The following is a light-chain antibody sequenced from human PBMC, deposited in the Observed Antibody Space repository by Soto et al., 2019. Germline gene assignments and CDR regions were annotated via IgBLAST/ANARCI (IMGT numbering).Light chain of an antibody. J-gene: IGKJ5*01. V-gene: IGKV2-28*01. Sequence: DIVMTQSPLSLPVTPGESASISCRSSQSLLHSNGYNYLDCYLQKPGQSPQLLIYLGSNRASGVPDRFSGSGSGTDFTPKISRVEAEDVGVYYCMQALQTPPTFGQGTRLEIK. CDR2: LGS. CDR3: MQALQTPPT. CDR1: QSLLHSNGYNY.